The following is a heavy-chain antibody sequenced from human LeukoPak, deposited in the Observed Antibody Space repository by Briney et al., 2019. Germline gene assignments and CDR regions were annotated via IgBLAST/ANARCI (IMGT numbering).Heavy chain of an antibody. CDR3: ARLGYCGGGSCYSSYYFDY. V-gene: IGHV3-66*02. Sequence: GGSLRLSCAASGFTVSSNYMSWVRQAPGKGLEWVSVIYSGGSTYYADSVKGRFTISRDNSKNTLYLQMNSLRAEDTAVYYCARLGYCGGGSCYSSYYFDYWGQGTLVTVSS. CDR2: IYSGGST. D-gene: IGHD2-15*01. J-gene: IGHJ4*02. CDR1: GFTVSSNY.